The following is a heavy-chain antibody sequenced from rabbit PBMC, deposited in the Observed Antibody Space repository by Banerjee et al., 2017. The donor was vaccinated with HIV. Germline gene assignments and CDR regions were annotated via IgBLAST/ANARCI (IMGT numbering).Heavy chain of an antibody. Sequence: QEQLEESGGDLVKPEGSLTLTCTASGFSFSGSYWPCWVRQAPGRGLEWIACIDAGSSGSTYYASWAKGRFTISKTSSTTVTLQMTSLTAADTATYFCARDSNGGGLIFSLWGQGTLVTVS. CDR2: IDAGSSGST. J-gene: IGHJ4*01. V-gene: IGHV1S45*01. D-gene: IGHD1-1*01. CDR3: ARDSNGGGLIFSL. CDR1: GFSFSGSYW.